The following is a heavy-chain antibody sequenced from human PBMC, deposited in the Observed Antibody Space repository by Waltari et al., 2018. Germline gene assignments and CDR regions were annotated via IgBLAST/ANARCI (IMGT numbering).Heavy chain of an antibody. Sequence: EVQLVQSGSEVKKPGESLKISCKGSGYRFTSYWIGWVRQMPGKGLEWMGIIYPGDSETRYSPSCQGQVTISADKSSSTAYLQWSSLKASDTAMYYCARQVYYYDSSGYYYSGMDVWGQGTTVTVSS. CDR1: GYRFTSYW. CDR2: IYPGDSET. V-gene: IGHV5-51*01. J-gene: IGHJ6*02. D-gene: IGHD3-22*01. CDR3: ARQVYYYDSSGYYYSGMDV.